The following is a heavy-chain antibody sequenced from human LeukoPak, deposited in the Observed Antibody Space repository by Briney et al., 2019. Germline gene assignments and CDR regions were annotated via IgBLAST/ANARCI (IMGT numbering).Heavy chain of an antibody. D-gene: IGHD1-26*01. CDR1: GYSFTSHY. J-gene: IGHJ4*02. CDR3: AREGGELGGFDY. CDR2: INPSGSST. Sequence: ASVKVSCKASGYSFTSHYMHWVRQAPGQGLEWMGLINPSGSSTLYAQKFQGRVTITADESTSAAYMELSSLRSEDTAVYYCAREGGELGGFDYWGQGTLVTVSS. V-gene: IGHV1-46*01.